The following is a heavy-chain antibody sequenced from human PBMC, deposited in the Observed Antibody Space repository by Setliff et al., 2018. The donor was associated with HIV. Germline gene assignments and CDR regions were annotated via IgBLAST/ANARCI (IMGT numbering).Heavy chain of an antibody. CDR2: ISAYNGNT. J-gene: IGHJ5*02. CDR3: AGYALRDFDWLGSGFDP. Sequence: ASVKVSCKASGYTFTSYGISWVRQAPGQGLEWMGWISAYNGNTNYAQKLQGRVTMTTDTSTSTAYMELRSLRSDDTAVYYCAGYALRDFDWLGSGFDPWGQGTLVTVSS. V-gene: IGHV1-18*01. D-gene: IGHD3-9*01. CDR1: GYTFTSYG.